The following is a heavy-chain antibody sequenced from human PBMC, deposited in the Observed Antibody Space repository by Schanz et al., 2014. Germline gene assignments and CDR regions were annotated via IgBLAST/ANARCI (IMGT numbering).Heavy chain of an antibody. CDR2: MQPDSGKT. V-gene: IGHV1-8*01. D-gene: IGHD2-21*01. Sequence: SGYTFSNDDINWVRQAIGQGREWMCWMQPDSGKTHYAGKFQGRVAMTRDVSISTAYLQLRSLAPEYTAVYYCARAWFRAIVRAFDTWGQGRLVTGSS. J-gene: IGHJ4*02. CDR1: GYTFSNDD. CDR3: ARAWFRAIVRAFDT.